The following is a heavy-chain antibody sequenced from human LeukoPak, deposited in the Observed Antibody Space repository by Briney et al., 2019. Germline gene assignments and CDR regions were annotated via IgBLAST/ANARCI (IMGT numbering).Heavy chain of an antibody. V-gene: IGHV1-18*01. Sequence: GASVTVSFKASDYDFTNFGITWVRQAPGQGLEWMGWISPYNGDTRYVQKLQGRVTMTTYTSTSTAYMELRSLRFDDTAVYYCARAGSGSGWYFDYWGQGTLVTVSS. D-gene: IGHD6-19*01. CDR3: ARAGSGSGWYFDY. CDR2: ISPYNGDT. CDR1: DYDFTNFG. J-gene: IGHJ4*02.